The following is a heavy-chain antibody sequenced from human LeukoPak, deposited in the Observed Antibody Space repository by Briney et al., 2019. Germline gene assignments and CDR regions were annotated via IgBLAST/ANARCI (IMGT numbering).Heavy chain of an antibody. CDR1: GFTFSSYG. J-gene: IGHJ4*02. D-gene: IGHD3-3*01. CDR2: ISYDGSNK. Sequence: PGGSLRLSCAASGFTFSSYGMHWVRQAPGKGLEWVAVISYDGSNKYYADSVKGRFTISRDNSKNTLYLQMNSLRAEDTAVYYCAKDDAIFGAVIFDGGYDYWGQGTLVTVSS. V-gene: IGHV3-30*18. CDR3: AKDDAIFGAVIFDGGYDY.